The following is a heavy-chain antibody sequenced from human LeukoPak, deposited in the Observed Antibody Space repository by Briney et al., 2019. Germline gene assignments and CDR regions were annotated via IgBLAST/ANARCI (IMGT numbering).Heavy chain of an antibody. D-gene: IGHD6-19*01. CDR1: GYSFASYW. V-gene: IGHV5-51*01. CDR3: ARQDGSAYYYFDY. CDR2: IYPGDSDT. J-gene: IGHJ4*02. Sequence: GESLKISCKGSGYSFASYWIGWVRLMPGQGLEWMGIIYPGDSDTKYSPSFQGRVTISADKSINTAYLQWSSLKASDTAIYYCARQDGSAYYYFDYWGQGTLVTVSP.